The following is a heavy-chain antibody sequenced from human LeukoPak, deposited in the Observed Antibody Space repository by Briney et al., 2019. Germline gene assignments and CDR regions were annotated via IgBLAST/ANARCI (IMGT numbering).Heavy chain of an antibody. V-gene: IGHV3-7*01. Sequence: GGSLRLSCAASGFTFSHYWMSWVRQAPGKGLEWVANIKQDGSEKYYVDSMKGRFTISRDNAKNSLYLQMNSLRAEDTAVYYCATQSYGLFDYWGQGTLVTVSS. J-gene: IGHJ4*02. CDR1: GFTFSHYW. CDR3: ATQSYGLFDY. CDR2: IKQDGSEK. D-gene: IGHD3-10*01.